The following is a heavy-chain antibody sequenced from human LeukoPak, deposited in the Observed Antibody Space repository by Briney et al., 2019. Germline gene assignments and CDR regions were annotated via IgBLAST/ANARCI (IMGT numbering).Heavy chain of an antibody. CDR2: IYSDGGT. V-gene: IGHV3-66*01. CDR1: GLTVSSSY. D-gene: IGHD6-13*01. J-gene: IGHJ4*02. CDR3: ARECSWSFHY. Sequence: PGGSLRLSCAASGLTVSSSYMSWVRPAPGKGLEWVSVIYSDGGTYYADSVRERFTLYRDKSKNTQYLQMNSLRAEDTPLYYFARECSWSFHYGGQGTLVPVSS.